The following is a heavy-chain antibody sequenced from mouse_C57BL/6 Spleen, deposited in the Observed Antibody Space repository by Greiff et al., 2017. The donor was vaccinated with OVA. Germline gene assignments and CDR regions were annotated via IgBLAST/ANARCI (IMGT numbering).Heavy chain of an antibody. J-gene: IGHJ3*01. CDR1: GYTFTSYT. CDR3: ARSDDYDGFAY. D-gene: IGHD2-4*01. Sequence: VKLMESGAELARPGASVKMSCKASGYTFTSYTMHWVKQRPGQGLEWIGYINPSSGYTKYNQKFKDKATLTADKSSSTAYMQLSSLTSEDSAVYYCARSDDYDGFAYWGQGTLVTVSA. V-gene: IGHV1-4*01. CDR2: INPSSGYT.